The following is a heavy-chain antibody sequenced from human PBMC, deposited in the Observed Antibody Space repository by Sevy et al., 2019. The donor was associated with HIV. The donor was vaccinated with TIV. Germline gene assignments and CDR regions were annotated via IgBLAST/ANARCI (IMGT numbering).Heavy chain of an antibody. Sequence: SETLSLTCTVSGGSMTSYYWNWIRQPPGKGLEWIGYIYYSGSTNYNPSLKSQVTMSVDTSKNRYSLTLISVTAADTAVYHCARSVGTGNYFDYWGQGALVTVSS. CDR1: GGSMTSYY. J-gene: IGHJ4*02. D-gene: IGHD2-21*02. V-gene: IGHV4-59*13. CDR2: IYYSGST. CDR3: ARSVGTGNYFDY.